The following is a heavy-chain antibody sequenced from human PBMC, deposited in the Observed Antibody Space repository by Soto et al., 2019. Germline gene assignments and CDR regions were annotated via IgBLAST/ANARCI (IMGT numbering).Heavy chain of an antibody. J-gene: IGHJ4*02. CDR1: GFTFSGSA. CDR2: IRSKANSYAT. CDR3: TRHPLRFLEWPHPPKGY. Sequence: GGSLRLSCAASGFTFSGSAMHWVRQASGKGLEWVGRIRSKANSYATAYAASVKGRFTISRDDSKNTAYLQMNSLKTEDMAVYYCTRHPLRFLEWPHPPKGYWGQGTLVTVSS. D-gene: IGHD3-3*01. V-gene: IGHV3-73*01.